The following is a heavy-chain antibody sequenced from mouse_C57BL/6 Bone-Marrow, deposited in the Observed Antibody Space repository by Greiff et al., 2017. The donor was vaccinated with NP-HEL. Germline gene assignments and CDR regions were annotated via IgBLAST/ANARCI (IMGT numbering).Heavy chain of an antibody. CDR2: ISNKANGYTT. CDR3: ARYNGYYRFDF. Sequence: EVLLVESGGGLVQPGGSLSLSCAASGFTFTDYYMSWVRQPPGKALEWLGFISNKANGYTTAYSASVKGRFSISIDNSKSILYLQMNALRAEDSATYYCARYNGYYRFDFWGTGTTVTVSS. D-gene: IGHD2-3*01. J-gene: IGHJ1*03. CDR1: GFTFTDYY. V-gene: IGHV7-3*01.